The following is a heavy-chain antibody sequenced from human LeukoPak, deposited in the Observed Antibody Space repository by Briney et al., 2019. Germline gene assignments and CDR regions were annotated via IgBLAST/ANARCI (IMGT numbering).Heavy chain of an antibody. J-gene: IGHJ4*02. V-gene: IGHV3-48*01. CDR1: GFTFSSYS. Sequence: GGSLRLSCAASGFTFSSYSMNWVRQAPGKGLEWVSYISSSSSTIYYADSVKGRFTISRDNAKNSLYLQMNSLRAEDTAVYYCAKRDTANWGQGTLVTVSS. CDR3: AKRDTAN. D-gene: IGHD5-18*01. CDR2: ISSSSSTI.